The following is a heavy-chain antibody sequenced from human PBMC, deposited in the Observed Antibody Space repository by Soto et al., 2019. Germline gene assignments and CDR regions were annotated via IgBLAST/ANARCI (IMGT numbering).Heavy chain of an antibody. CDR1: GGSFSGYY. V-gene: IGHV4-34*01. D-gene: IGHD3-10*01. Sequence: SETLSLTCAVYGGSFSGYYWSWIRQPPGKGLEWIGEINHSGSTNYNPSLKSRVTISVDTSKNQFSLKLSSVTAADTAVYYCARVRRDYYGSGSYLLYYYYYGMDVWGQGTTDPVSS. J-gene: IGHJ6*02. CDR2: INHSGST. CDR3: ARVRRDYYGSGSYLLYYYYYGMDV.